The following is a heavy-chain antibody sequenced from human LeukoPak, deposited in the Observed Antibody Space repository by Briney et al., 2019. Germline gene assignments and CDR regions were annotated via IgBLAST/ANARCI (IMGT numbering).Heavy chain of an antibody. V-gene: IGHV1-69*13. CDR2: IIPIFGTA. CDR3: ARGAGNTYYYGSGPYRRYDAFDI. Sequence: SVKVSCKASGGTFSSYAISWVRQAPGQGLEWMGGIIPIFGTANYAQKFQGRVTITADESTSTAYMELSSLRSEDTAVYYCARGAGNTYYYGSGPYRRYDAFDIWGQGTMVTVSS. CDR1: GGTFSSYA. D-gene: IGHD3-10*01. J-gene: IGHJ3*02.